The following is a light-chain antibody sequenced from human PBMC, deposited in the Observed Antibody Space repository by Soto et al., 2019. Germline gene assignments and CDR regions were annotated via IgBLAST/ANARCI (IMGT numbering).Light chain of an antibody. J-gene: IGKJ1*01. CDR1: QSIGDS. CDR2: DVS. V-gene: IGKV1-5*01. CDR3: QQYNCYSRP. Sequence: IKVTHSPSTLSASIGDRVTITCRASQSIGDSLAWYQQKPGKAPYLLISDVSSLERGVPSRFSGSGSGTEFTLTIISMQPDDFATFYCQQYNCYSRPFGQGTKAAI.